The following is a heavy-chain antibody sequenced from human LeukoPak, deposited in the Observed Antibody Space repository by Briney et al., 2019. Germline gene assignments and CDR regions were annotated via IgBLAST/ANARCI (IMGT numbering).Heavy chain of an antibody. CDR3: ARSPGGATQIDY. CDR1: GGSFSGYY. J-gene: IGHJ4*02. V-gene: IGHV4-34*01. Sequence: SETLSLTCAVYGGSFSGYYWSWIRQPPGEWLEWIGEINHSGSTNYNPSLKSRVTISVDTSKNQFSLKLSSVTAADTAVYYCARSPGGATQIDYWGQGTLVTVSS. D-gene: IGHD1-26*01. CDR2: INHSGST.